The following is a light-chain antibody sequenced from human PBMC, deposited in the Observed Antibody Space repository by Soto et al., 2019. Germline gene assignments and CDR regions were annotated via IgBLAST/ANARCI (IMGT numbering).Light chain of an antibody. CDR2: DVS. V-gene: IGLV2-14*03. J-gene: IGLJ1*01. CDR3: SSFTGSTYV. CDR1: SSDVGGYNY. Sequence: QSALTQPASVSGSPGQSITISCTGTSSDVGGYNYVSWYQQHPGKAPKLMIYDVSNRPSGVSNRFSGSKSGNTASLTISGLQAEDEADFYCSSFTGSTYVFGTGTKVTVL.